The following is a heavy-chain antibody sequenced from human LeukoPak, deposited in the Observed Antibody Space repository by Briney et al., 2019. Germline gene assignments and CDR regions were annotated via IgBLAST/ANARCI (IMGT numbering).Heavy chain of an antibody. CDR2: INSDGSST. CDR3: ARDRTGPYYYYMDV. Sequence: PGGSLRLSCAASGFTFSSYWMHWVRHAPGKGLVWVSRINSDGSSTSYADSVKGRFTISRDNAKNTLYLQMNSLRAEDTAVYYCARDRTGPYYYYMDVWGKGTTVTVSS. J-gene: IGHJ6*03. CDR1: GFTFSSYW. V-gene: IGHV3-74*01.